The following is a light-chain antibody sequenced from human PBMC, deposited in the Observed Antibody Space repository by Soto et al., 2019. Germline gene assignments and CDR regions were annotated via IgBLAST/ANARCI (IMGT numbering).Light chain of an antibody. CDR3: QQYGGSPRT. CDR2: DAS. CDR1: QSVSSSS. Sequence: IVLTQSPGTXSLSPXERATLSXRASQSVSSSSLAWYQQKRGQAPRLLIHDASSRATGIPDRFSGSGSGTDFTLTISRLEPEDFAVYYCQQYGGSPRTFGQGTRWIS. J-gene: IGKJ1*01. V-gene: IGKV3-20*01.